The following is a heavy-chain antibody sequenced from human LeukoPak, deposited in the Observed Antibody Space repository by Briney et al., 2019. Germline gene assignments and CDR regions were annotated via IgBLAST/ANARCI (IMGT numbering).Heavy chain of an antibody. Sequence: SETLSLTCTVSGGSISSSSYYWGWLRQPPGTGLEWIGSIYYSGSTYYNPSLKSRVTISVDTSKNQFSLKLSSVTAADTAVYYCARGETGSLEREFDYWGQGTLVTVSS. CDR1: GGSISSSSYY. CDR3: ARGETGSLEREFDY. CDR2: IYYSGST. V-gene: IGHV4-39*07. D-gene: IGHD1-14*01. J-gene: IGHJ4*02.